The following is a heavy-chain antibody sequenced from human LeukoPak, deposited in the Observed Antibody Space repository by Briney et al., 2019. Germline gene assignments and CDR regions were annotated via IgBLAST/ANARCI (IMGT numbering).Heavy chain of an antibody. CDR2: ISSSSSYI. Sequence: GGSLRLSCVASGFTFSSYSMNWVRQAPGKGLEWVSSISSSSSYIYYADSVKGRFTISRDNAKNSLYLQMNSLRAEDTAVYYCARDQRVGQTVTTPMAWFDPWGQGTLVTVSS. CDR3: ARDQRVGQTVTTPMAWFDP. CDR1: GFTFSSYS. V-gene: IGHV3-21*01. D-gene: IGHD4-17*01. J-gene: IGHJ5*02.